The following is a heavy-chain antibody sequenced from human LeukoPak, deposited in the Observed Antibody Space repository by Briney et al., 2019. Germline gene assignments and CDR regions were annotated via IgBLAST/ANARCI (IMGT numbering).Heavy chain of an antibody. J-gene: IGHJ5*02. V-gene: IGHV1-69*13. Sequence: SVKVSCKASGYTLTAHYMHWVRQAPGQGLEWMGGIIPIFGTANYAQKFQGRVTITADESTSTAYMEMRSLRSDDTAVYYCARTRRITMVRGVIRDWFDPWGQGTLVTVSS. CDR2: IIPIFGTA. CDR1: GYTLTAHY. CDR3: ARTRRITMVRGVIRDWFDP. D-gene: IGHD3-10*01.